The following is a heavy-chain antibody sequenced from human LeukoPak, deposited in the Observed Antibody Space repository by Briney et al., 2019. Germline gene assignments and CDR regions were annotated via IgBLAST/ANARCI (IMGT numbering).Heavy chain of an antibody. CDR2: INKDGEYT. J-gene: IGHJ4*02. V-gene: IGHV3-64*01. CDR3: ARDRSSGWFGPAGNY. Sequence: QPGGSLRLSCAASGFTFSSYAMHWVRQAPGKGLEYVSAINKDGEYTYYANAVEGRFTISRDNSKNMLYLQMGSLRVEDMAVYYCARDRSSGWFGPAGNYWGQGVLVTVSS. D-gene: IGHD6-13*01. CDR1: GFTFSSYA.